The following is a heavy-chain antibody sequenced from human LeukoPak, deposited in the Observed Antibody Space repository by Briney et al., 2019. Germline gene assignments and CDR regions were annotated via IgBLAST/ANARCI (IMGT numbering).Heavy chain of an antibody. CDR3: ARHKGYYDFGFDP. Sequence: SETLSLTCTVSGGSISSYYWSWIRQPPGKGLEWIGYIYYSGSTNYNPSLKSRVTISADTSKNQFSLKLSSVTAADTAVYYCARHKGYYDFGFDPWGQGTLVTVSS. D-gene: IGHD3-3*01. J-gene: IGHJ5*02. V-gene: IGHV4-59*08. CDR1: GGSISSYY. CDR2: IYYSGST.